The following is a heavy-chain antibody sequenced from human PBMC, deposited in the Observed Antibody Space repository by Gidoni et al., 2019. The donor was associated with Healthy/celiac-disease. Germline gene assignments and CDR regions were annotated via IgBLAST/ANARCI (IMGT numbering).Heavy chain of an antibody. CDR2: IIPIFGTA. CDR3: SRVLAARSYLGPQYYMDV. V-gene: IGHV1-69*06. Sequence: GTFSSYASSWVRQAPGQGLEWMGGIIPIFGTANYAQKFQDRVTITSDKSTSTAYMELSSLRSEDTAVYYCSRVLAARSYLGPQYYMDVWGKGTTVTVSS. D-gene: IGHD6-6*01. CDR1: GTFSSYA. J-gene: IGHJ6*03.